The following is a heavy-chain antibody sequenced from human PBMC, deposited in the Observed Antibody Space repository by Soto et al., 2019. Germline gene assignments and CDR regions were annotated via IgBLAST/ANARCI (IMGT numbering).Heavy chain of an antibody. D-gene: IGHD2-2*01. Sequence: SETLSLTYTVSGGSISSGGYYWSWIRQHPGKGLEWIGYIYYSGSTYYNPSLKSRVTISVDTSKNQFSLKLSSVTAADTAVYYCARGVVPAAPPKRPWFDPWGQGTLVTVSS. J-gene: IGHJ5*02. V-gene: IGHV4-31*03. CDR3: ARGVVPAAPPKRPWFDP. CDR2: IYYSGST. CDR1: GGSISSGGYY.